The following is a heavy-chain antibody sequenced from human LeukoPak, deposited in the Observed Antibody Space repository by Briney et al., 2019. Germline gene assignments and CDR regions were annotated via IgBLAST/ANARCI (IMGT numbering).Heavy chain of an antibody. D-gene: IGHD6-19*01. Sequence: GGSLRLSCKASGFTFGDYAMSWFRQAPGKGLEWVGFIRSKAYGGTTEYAASVKGRFTISRDDSKSIAYLQMNSLRAEDTAVYYCARRSGIAVAGAFDYWGQGTLVTVSS. CDR3: ARRSGIAVAGAFDY. V-gene: IGHV3-49*03. CDR1: GFTFGDYA. CDR2: IRSKAYGGTT. J-gene: IGHJ4*02.